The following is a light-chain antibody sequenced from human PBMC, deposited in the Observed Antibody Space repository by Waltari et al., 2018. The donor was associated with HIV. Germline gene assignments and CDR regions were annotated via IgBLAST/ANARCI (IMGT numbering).Light chain of an antibody. V-gene: IGLV2-8*01. CDR1: SSDIGGYNY. CDR2: EVS. CDR3: SSFAGSNNLGV. Sequence: QSALTQPPSASGSPGQSVTISCTGTSSDIGGYNYVSWYQQHPGKAPILMIYEVSKRPSGVPDRFSGSKSGNTASLTVSGLQAEDEADYYCSSFAGSNNLGVFGGGTKLTVL. J-gene: IGLJ3*02.